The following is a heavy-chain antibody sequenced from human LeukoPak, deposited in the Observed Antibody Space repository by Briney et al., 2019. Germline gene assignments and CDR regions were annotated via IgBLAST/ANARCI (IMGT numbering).Heavy chain of an antibody. CDR3: ALSWLESSDYYD. D-gene: IGHD3-22*01. CDR1: GGTFSSYA. Sequence: ASVKVSCKASGGTFSSYAISWVRQAPGQGLEWMGGIIPIFGTANYAQKFQGRVTITADKSTSTAYMELSSLRSEDTAVYYCALSWLESSDYYDWGQGTLVTVSS. CDR2: IIPIFGTA. J-gene: IGHJ4*02. V-gene: IGHV1-69*06.